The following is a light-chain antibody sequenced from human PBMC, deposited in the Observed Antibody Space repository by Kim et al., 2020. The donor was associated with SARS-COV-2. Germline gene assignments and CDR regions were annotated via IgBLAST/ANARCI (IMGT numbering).Light chain of an antibody. V-gene: IGLV3-19*01. CDR3: QSRDSGGNVV. CDR2: GRN. Sequence: SSELTQDSAVSVALGQTVRLTCQGDSLRSYYATGYQQKPRQAPVLVIYGRNTRPSGIPDRSSGSASGNTASLTNSGAQAEDEADFYCQSRDSGGNVVFGGGTQLTVL. J-gene: IGLJ2*01. CDR1: SLRSYY.